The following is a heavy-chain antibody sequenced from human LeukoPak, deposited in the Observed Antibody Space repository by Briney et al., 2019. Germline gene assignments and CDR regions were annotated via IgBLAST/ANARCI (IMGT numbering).Heavy chain of an antibody. Sequence: PGGSLRLSCAASGFTFSSYWMSWVRQAPGKGLDWVANIKQDGSEKYYVDSVKGRFTISRDNAKNSLYLQMNSLRAEDTAVYYCARGGYSSSYSYNWFDPWGQGTLVTVSS. J-gene: IGHJ5*02. CDR1: GFTFSSYW. D-gene: IGHD6-13*01. CDR2: IKQDGSEK. CDR3: ARGGYSSSYSYNWFDP. V-gene: IGHV3-7*01.